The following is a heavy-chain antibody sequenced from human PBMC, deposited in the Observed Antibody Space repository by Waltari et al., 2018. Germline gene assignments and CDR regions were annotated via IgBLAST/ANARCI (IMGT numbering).Heavy chain of an antibody. CDR1: GGSISSSSYY. D-gene: IGHD3-9*01. CDR2: IYYSGST. CDR3: ARGQKKWLTGYANDYYYYGMDV. Sequence: QLQLQESGPGLVQPSETLSLTCTVSGGSISSSSYYLGWLRPPPGTGLARSGSIYYSGSTYYNPSLKSRVTISVDTSKNQFSLKLSSVTAADTAVYYCARGQKKWLTGYANDYYYYGMDVWGQGTTVTVSS. V-gene: IGHV4-39*07. J-gene: IGHJ6*02.